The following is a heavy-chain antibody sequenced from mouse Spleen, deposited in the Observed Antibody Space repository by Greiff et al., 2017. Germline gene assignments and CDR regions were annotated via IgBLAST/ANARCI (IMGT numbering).Heavy chain of an antibody. J-gene: IGHJ1*03. CDR2: IYPGGGDT. V-gene: IGHV1-82*01. Sequence: VQLQQSGAELVKPGASVKISCKASGYTFSSHWMNWVKQRPGKGLEWIGRIYPGGGDTNYNGTFKGKATLTADKSSSTAYMQLSSLTSEDASVYFCVRRTVGDTEWYFDVWGTGTTVTVSS. D-gene: IGHD1-1*01. CDR3: VRRTVGDTEWYFDV. CDR1: GYTFSSHW.